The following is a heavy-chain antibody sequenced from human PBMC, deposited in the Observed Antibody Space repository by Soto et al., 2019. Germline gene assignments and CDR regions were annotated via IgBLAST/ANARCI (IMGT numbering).Heavy chain of an antibody. V-gene: IGHV4-39*01. D-gene: IGHD2-15*01. CDR1: GGSISSSSYY. CDR2: IYYSGST. CDR3: ERHVVVAARWFDP. J-gene: IGHJ5*02. Sequence: SETLSLTCTVSGGSISSSSYYWGWIRQPPGKGLEWIGSIYYSGSTYYNPSLKSRVTISVDTSKNQFSLKLSSVTAADTAVYYCERHVVVAARWFDPWGQGTLVTVSS.